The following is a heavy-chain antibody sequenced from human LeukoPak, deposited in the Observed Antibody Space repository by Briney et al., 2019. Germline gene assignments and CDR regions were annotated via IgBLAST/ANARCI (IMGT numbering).Heavy chain of an antibody. D-gene: IGHD3-16*01. CDR1: GFTFSSYS. CDR2: ISSSSSYI. Sequence: GGSLRLSCAASGFTFSSYSMNWVRQAPGKGLEWVSSISSSSSYIYYADSVKGRFTISRDNAKNSLYLQMNSLRAEDMALYYCAKSRAGGLRYYMDVWGKGTTVTVSS. V-gene: IGHV3-21*04. J-gene: IGHJ6*03. CDR3: AKSRAGGLRYYMDV.